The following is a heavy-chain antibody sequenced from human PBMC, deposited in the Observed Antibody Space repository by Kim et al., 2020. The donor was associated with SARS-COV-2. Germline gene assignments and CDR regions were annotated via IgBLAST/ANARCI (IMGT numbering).Heavy chain of an antibody. Sequence: TKYSQKFQGRVTITRDTSASTAYMELSSLRSEDTAVYYCARFSWIQLWADWGQGTLVTVSS. CDR3: ARFSWIQLWAD. D-gene: IGHD5-18*01. V-gene: IGHV1-3*01. CDR2: T. J-gene: IGHJ4*02.